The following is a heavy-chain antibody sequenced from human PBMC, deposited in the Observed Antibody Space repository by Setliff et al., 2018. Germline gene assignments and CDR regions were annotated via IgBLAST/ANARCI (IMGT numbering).Heavy chain of an antibody. CDR1: GGSFSGYY. V-gene: IGHV4-34*12. CDR2: IIHSGSI. Sequence: SETLSLTCAVYGGSFSGYYWSWIRQPPGKRLEWIGEIIHSGSINYNPSLKSRLTISRDTSKNQVSLKLNSVTATDTAVYYCARDLGHGGDSDYWGQGILVTVSS. J-gene: IGHJ4*02. CDR3: ARDLGHGGDSDY. D-gene: IGHD2-21*02.